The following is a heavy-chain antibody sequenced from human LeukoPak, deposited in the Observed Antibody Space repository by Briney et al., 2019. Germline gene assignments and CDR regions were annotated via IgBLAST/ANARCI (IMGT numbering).Heavy chain of an antibody. CDR1: GFTFSSYE. V-gene: IGHV3-7*01. D-gene: IGHD6-6*01. Sequence: PGGSLRLSCAASGFTFSSYEMNWVRQAPGKGLEWVASINQGGSETYYVESVKGRFTISRDNAMNSFFPQMNSLRAEDTAVYYCARLIGDRTIYDYWGQGTLVTVSS. J-gene: IGHJ4*02. CDR2: INQGGSET. CDR3: ARLIGDRTIYDY.